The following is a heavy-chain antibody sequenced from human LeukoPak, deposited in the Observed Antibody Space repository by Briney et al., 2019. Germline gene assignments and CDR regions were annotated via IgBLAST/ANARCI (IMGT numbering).Heavy chain of an antibody. V-gene: IGHV3-66*01. Sequence: GGSLRLLCAASGFTVSNKYMIWVRQAPGKGLEWVSIIYRVSNTDYADSVKGRFTISRDNSKNTFYLQMNSLRAGDTAVYYCACEVTTSSGVDVWGQGTTVTVSS. CDR3: ACEVTTSSGVDV. J-gene: IGHJ6*02. CDR2: IYRVSNT. CDR1: GFTVSNKY. D-gene: IGHD4-17*01.